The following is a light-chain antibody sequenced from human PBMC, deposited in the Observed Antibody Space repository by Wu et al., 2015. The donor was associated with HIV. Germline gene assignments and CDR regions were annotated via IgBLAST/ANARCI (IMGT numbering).Light chain of an antibody. CDR3: LQHNNYPFT. CDR1: QSVTNNY. V-gene: IGKV1-17*01. J-gene: IGKJ3*01. CDR2: GAS. Sequence: TQSPGTLSLSPGERATLSCRASQSVTNNYLAWYQQKPGKVPKRLIYGASSLQSGVSSRFSGSGSGTEFTLTIISLQPEDFATYYCLQHNNYPFTFGPGTKVDIK.